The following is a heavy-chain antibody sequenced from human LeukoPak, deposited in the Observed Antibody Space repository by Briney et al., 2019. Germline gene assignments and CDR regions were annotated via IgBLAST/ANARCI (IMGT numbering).Heavy chain of an antibody. D-gene: IGHD3-3*01. CDR3: ARVSVGFLEWLLHDKCDAFDI. CDR2: INPNSGGT. CDR1: GYTFTGYY. J-gene: IGHJ3*02. V-gene: IGHV1-2*06. Sequence: ASVKVSCRASGYTFTGYYMHWVRQAPGQGLEWMGRINPNSGGTNYAQKFQGRVTMTRDTSISTAYMELSRLRSDDTAVYCCARVSVGFLEWLLHDKCDAFDIWGQGTMVTVSP.